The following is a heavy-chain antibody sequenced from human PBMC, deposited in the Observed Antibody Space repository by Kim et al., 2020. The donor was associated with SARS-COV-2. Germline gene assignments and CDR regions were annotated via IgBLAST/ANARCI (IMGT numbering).Heavy chain of an antibody. J-gene: IGHJ3*02. D-gene: IGHD1-1*01. V-gene: IGHV3-23*03. CDR1: GFTFNNYI. CDR3: VKDLNKYWNTDFGFGT. Sequence: GGSLRLSCVASGFTFNNYIMSWVRQAPGKGLEWVSLILDDHTTTYYSDSVKGRFTISRDNYKNTLFLQMHSLRAEDTALYYCVKDLNKYWNTDFGFGTWGQGTMVTVSS. CDR2: ILDDHTTT.